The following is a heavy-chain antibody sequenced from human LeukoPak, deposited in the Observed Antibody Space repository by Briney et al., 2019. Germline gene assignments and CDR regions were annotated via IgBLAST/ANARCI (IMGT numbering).Heavy chain of an antibody. CDR3: ARKAQYNGHYPLDC. J-gene: IGHJ4*02. Sequence: GGSLRLSCAASGFTFTSYSMSWVRQAPGKGLEWVSGTSDRGDYTYYADSVKGRFTISRDSSKNTLFLQMSSLRAEDTALYFCARKAQYNGHYPLDCWGQGTLVTVSS. V-gene: IGHV3-23*01. CDR2: TSDRGDYT. D-gene: IGHD1-7*01. CDR1: GFTFTSYS.